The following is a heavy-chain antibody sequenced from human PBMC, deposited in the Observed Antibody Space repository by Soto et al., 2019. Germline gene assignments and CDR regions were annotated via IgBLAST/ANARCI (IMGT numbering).Heavy chain of an antibody. V-gene: IGHV1-46*01. CDR1: GYTFTTYY. CDR3: AREGTYNYFDY. J-gene: IGHJ4*02. CDR2: INPSGGST. Sequence: GASVKVSCKASGYTFTTYYLHWVRQAPGQGLEWMGIINPSGGSTNYAQKFQGRVTMTTDTSTSTVYMELSSLRSEGTAVYYCAREGTYNYFDYWGQGTLVTVSS. D-gene: IGHD3-10*01.